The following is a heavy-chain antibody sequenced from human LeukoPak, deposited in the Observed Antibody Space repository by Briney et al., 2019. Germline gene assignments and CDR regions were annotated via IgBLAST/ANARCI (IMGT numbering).Heavy chain of an antibody. CDR2: INPSGGST. V-gene: IGHV1-46*01. CDR3: AREYYYDSSGYPFDY. J-gene: IGHJ4*02. CDR1: GYTFTSYY. Sequence: AXXRVSCKASGYTFTSYYMHWVRQAPGQGLEWMGIINPSGGSTSYAQKFQGRVTMTRDTSTSTVYMELSSLRSEDTAVYYCAREYYYDSSGYPFDYWGQGTLVTVSS. D-gene: IGHD3-22*01.